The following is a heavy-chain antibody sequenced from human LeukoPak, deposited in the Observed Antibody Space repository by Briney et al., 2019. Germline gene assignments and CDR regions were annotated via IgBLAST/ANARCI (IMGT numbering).Heavy chain of an antibody. Sequence: GGSLRLSCAASGFTFSGYPIHWARQAPEKGLEWVANINQDGSEKYYVDFVKGRFTISRDNAKNSLHLQMNSLRAEDTAVYYCARLYTSSWWYWGPGTLVTVSS. D-gene: IGHD6-13*01. CDR1: GFTFSGYP. V-gene: IGHV3-7*03. CDR2: INQDGSEK. J-gene: IGHJ4*02. CDR3: ARLYTSSWWY.